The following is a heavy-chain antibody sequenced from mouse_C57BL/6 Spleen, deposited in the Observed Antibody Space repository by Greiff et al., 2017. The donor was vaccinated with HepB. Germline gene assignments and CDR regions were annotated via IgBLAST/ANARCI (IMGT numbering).Heavy chain of an antibody. CDR2: ISSGGDYI. V-gene: IGHV5-9-1*02. Sequence: EVQLVESGEGLVKPGGSLKLSCAASGFTFSSYAMSWVRQTPEKRLEWVAYISSGGDYIYYADTVKGRFTISRDIARNTLYLQMSSLKSEDTAMYYCTRSYYGSRGPYWYFDVWGTGTTVTVSS. CDR3: TRSYYGSRGPYWYFDV. D-gene: IGHD1-1*01. J-gene: IGHJ1*03. CDR1: GFTFSSYA.